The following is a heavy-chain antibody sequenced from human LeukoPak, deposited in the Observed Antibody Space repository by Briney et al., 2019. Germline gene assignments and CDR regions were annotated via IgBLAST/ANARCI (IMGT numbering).Heavy chain of an antibody. CDR1: GFTFDDYA. CDR2: ISGDSHST. V-gene: IGHV3-43*02. CDR3: ARDTEGYIYGYYYYGMDV. J-gene: IGHJ6*02. Sequence: PGGSLRLSCAASGFTFDDYAMHWVRQAPGKGLEWVSLISGDSHSTFYADSVKGRFTFSRDNSKNSLYLQMNSLRNDDTALYYCARDTEGYIYGYYYYGMDVWGQGTTVTVSS. D-gene: IGHD5-18*01.